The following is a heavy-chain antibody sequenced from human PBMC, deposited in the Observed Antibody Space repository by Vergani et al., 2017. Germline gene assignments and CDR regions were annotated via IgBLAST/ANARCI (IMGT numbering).Heavy chain of an antibody. D-gene: IGHD2-15*01. CDR2: IYYSGST. J-gene: IGHJ4*02. Sequence: QVQLQESGPGLVKPSETLSLTCTVSGGSISSYYWSWIRQPPGKGLEWIGYIYYSGSTNYNPSLKSRVTISVDTSKNQFSLKLSSLTAADTAVYYCARLARGGSSPDYWGQGTLVTVSS. V-gene: IGHV4-59*08. CDR3: ARLARGGSSPDY. CDR1: GGSISSYY.